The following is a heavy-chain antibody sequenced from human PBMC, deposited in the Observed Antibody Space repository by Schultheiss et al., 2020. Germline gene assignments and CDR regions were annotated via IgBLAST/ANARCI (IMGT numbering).Heavy chain of an antibody. CDR2: ISSSSSTI. CDR1: GFTFSSYS. CDR3: SIGSAAGHFDY. V-gene: IGHV3-48*01. Sequence: GGSLRLSCAASGFTFSSYSMNWVRQAPGKGLEWVSYISSSSSTIYYADSVKGRFTISRDNAKNSLYLQMNSLRAEDTAVYYCSIGSAAGHFDYWGQGTLVTVSS. D-gene: IGHD6-13*01. J-gene: IGHJ4*02.